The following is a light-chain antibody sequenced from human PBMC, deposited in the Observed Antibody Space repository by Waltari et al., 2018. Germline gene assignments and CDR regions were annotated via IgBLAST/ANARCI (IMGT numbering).Light chain of an antibody. CDR2: EVT. J-gene: IGLJ2*01. Sequence: QSALTQPASVSGSPGQSITIPCSGTNSDVGGYDYVSWYQHHPGKAPKLIIYEVTKGPAGVSNRFSGSKSGNTASLTISGRQAEDEADYYCSSYAGGNNLLFGGGTKVTVL. CDR1: NSDVGGYDY. CDR3: SSYAGGNNLL. V-gene: IGLV2-23*02.